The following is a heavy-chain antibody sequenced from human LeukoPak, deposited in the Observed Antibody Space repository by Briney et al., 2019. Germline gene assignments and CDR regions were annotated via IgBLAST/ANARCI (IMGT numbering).Heavy chain of an antibody. CDR2: INHSGST. CDR3: ARDLGIAARPVGWFDP. J-gene: IGHJ5*02. D-gene: IGHD6-6*01. Sequence: SETLSLTCAVYGGSFSGYYWSWIRQPPGKGLEWIGEINHSGSTNYNPSLKRRVTISVATSKNQFSLKLSSVTAADTAVYYCARDLGIAARPVGWFDPWGQGTLVTVSS. CDR1: GGSFSGYY. V-gene: IGHV4-34*01.